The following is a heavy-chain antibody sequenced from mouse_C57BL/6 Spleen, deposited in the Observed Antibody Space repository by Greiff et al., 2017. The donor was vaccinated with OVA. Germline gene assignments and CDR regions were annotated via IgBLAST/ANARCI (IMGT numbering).Heavy chain of an antibody. V-gene: IGHV1-55*01. D-gene: IGHD1-1*01. Sequence: QVQLQQPGAELVKPGASVKMSCKASGYTFTSYWITWVKQRPGQGLEWIGDIYPGSGSTNYNEKFKSKATLTVDTSSSTAYMQLSSLTSEDSAVYYCASSDYGSSYEDYFDYWGQGTTLTVSS. CDR3: ASSDYGSSYEDYFDY. J-gene: IGHJ2*01. CDR1: GYTFTSYW. CDR2: IYPGSGST.